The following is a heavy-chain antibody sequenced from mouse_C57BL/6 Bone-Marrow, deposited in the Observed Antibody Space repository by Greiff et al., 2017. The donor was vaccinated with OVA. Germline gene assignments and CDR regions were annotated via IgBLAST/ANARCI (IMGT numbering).Heavy chain of an antibody. V-gene: IGHV14-4*01. D-gene: IGHD1-1*01. CDR1: GFTIKDDY. J-gene: IGHJ2*01. Sequence: EVQLQQSGAELVRPGASVKLSCTASGFTIKDDYMHWVKQRPEQGLEWIGWIDPENGDTEYASKFQGKATITADTSSNTAYLQLSSLTSEDTAVYYCTTRYGSSPLDYWGQGTTRTVSS. CDR2: IDPENGDT. CDR3: TTRYGSSPLDY.